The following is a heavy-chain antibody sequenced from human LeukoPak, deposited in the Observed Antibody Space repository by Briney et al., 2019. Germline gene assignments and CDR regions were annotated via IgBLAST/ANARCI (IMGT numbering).Heavy chain of an antibody. CDR1: GFTFSTYS. CDR3: ARDEDDISGYYFY. V-gene: IGHV3-48*02. D-gene: IGHD3-22*01. CDR2: ISGTSNI. Sequence: VGSLRLSCAASGFTFSTYSMNWVRQAPGKGLEWISYISGTSNIYYADSVKGRFTISRDNAKNSLYLQMNSLRDEDTAVYYCARDEDDISGYYFYWGQGTLVTVSS. J-gene: IGHJ4*02.